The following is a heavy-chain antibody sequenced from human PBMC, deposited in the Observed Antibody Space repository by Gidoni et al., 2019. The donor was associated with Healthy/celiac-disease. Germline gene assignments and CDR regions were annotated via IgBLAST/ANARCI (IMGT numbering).Heavy chain of an antibody. J-gene: IGHJ5*02. CDR1: GFTVSSNY. V-gene: IGHV3-53*01. Sequence: EVQLVESGGGLIQPGGSLRLSCAASGFTVSSNYMSWVRQAPGKGLEWVSVIYSGGSTYYADSVKGRFTISRDNSKNTLYLQMNSLRAEDTAVYYCARVRFFGGRYYDFWSAPNWFDPWGQGTLVTVSS. CDR3: ARVRFFGGRYYDFWSAPNWFDP. D-gene: IGHD3-3*01. CDR2: IYSGGST.